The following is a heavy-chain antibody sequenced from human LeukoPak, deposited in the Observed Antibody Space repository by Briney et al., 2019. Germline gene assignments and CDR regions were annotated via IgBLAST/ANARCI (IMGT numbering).Heavy chain of an antibody. Sequence: VKPSVTLSLTCAVSGVSISSINWLSWVRQPPGKGLERIGEIYHSGSTKYNPSLKSRVTISVDKYKNQFSLKLSSVTAADTGVYFCARGGGMVRSKDIWGEGTMGTVSS. J-gene: IGHJ3*02. D-gene: IGHD3-10*01. V-gene: IGHV4-4*02. CDR2: IYHSGST. CDR3: ARGGGMVRSKDI. CDR1: GVSISSINW.